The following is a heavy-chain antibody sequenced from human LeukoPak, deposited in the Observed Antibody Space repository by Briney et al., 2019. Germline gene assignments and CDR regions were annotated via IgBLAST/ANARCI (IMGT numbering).Heavy chain of an antibody. D-gene: IGHD3-22*01. CDR2: MNPNSGNT. CDR1: GYTFTSYD. J-gene: IGHJ5*02. Sequence: ASVKVSCKASGYTFTSYDINWVRQATGQGLEWMGWMNPNSGNTGYAQKFQGRVTMTRNTSISTAYMELSSLRSEDTAVYYCARRETYYYDSSGYSSPHNWFDPWGQGTLVTVSS. V-gene: IGHV1-8*01. CDR3: ARRETYYYDSSGYSSPHNWFDP.